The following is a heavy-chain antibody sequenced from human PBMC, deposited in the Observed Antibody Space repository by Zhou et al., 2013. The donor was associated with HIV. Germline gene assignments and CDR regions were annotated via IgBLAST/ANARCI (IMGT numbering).Heavy chain of an antibody. D-gene: IGHD2-2*01. CDR1: GGTFSSYA. Sequence: QVQLVQSGAEVKKPGSSVKVSCKASGGTFSSYAISWVRQAPGQGLEWMGGIISVFGTTNYAQKFQGRVTITADQSTSTAYMELSSLRSGDTAIYYCARTPSISYFLHYVDYWGQGTLVTVSS. CDR2: IISVFGTT. J-gene: IGHJ4*02. V-gene: IGHV1-69*12. CDR3: ARTPSISYFLHYVDY.